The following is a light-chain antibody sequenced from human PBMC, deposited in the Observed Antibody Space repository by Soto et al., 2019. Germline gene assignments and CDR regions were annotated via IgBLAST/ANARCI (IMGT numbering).Light chain of an antibody. J-gene: IGKJ4*01. V-gene: IGKV2-24*01. CDR1: QSLVHSDGNTY. Sequence: DIVLTQTPLSSRVTLGQPASISCRSSQSLVHSDGNTYLNWLQQRPGQPPRLLIYEVSNRFSGVPDRFSGSGAGTDFTLEISRVEAEDVGVYYCMQTTQFPLTFGGGTKVEIK. CDR2: EVS. CDR3: MQTTQFPLT.